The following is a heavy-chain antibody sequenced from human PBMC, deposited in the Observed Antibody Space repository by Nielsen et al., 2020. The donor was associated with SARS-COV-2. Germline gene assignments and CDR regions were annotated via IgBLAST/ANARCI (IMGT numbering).Heavy chain of an antibody. V-gene: IGHV1-8*02. CDR3: ARERKDSSGWYGLFDP. CDR2: MNPNSGNT. J-gene: IGHJ5*02. Sequence: ASVKVSCKASGYTFTSYDINWVRQATGQGLEWMGWMNPNSGNTGYAQKFQGRVTMTRNTSISTAYMELSSLRSEDTAVYYCARERKDSSGWYGLFDPWGQGTLVTVSS. CDR1: GYTFTSYD. D-gene: IGHD6-19*01.